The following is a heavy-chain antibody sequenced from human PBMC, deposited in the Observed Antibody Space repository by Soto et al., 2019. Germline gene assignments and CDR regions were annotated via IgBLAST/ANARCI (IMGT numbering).Heavy chain of an antibody. V-gene: IGHV5-51*01. CDR2: IYPGDFDI. CDR3: ARTDGWASARYFFDS. Sequence: GESLKISCHASGYIFNNHWIAWVRQTPEKGLELMGIIYPGDFDIRYNPTFQGHVTISVDRSRSTAYLQWGSLRASDSGLYFCARTDGWASARYFFDSWGQGTLVTVSS. J-gene: IGHJ4*02. D-gene: IGHD3-9*01. CDR1: GYIFNNHW.